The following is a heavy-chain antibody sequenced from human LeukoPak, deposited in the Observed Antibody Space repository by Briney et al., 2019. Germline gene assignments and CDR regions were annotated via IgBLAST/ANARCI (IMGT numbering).Heavy chain of an antibody. CDR1: GYSISSGYY. CDR2: IYHSGST. V-gene: IGHV4-38-2*02. Sequence: PSETLSLTCTDSGYSISSGYYWGWIRQPPGKGLEWIGSIYHSGSTYYNPSLKSRVTISVDTSKNQFSLKLSSVTAADTAVYYCARDKSYGVLYWGQGTLVTVSS. CDR3: ARDKSYGVLY. J-gene: IGHJ4*02. D-gene: IGHD4-17*01.